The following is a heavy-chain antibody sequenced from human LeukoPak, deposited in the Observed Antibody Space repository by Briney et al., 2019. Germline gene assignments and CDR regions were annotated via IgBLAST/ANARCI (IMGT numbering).Heavy chain of an antibody. J-gene: IGHJ5*02. CDR1: GYTLTGLS. CDR2: ISPNSGDT. D-gene: IGHD2-2*01. Sequence: ASVKVSCKVSGYTLTGLSMHWVRQAPGQGLEWMGWISPNSGDTDIAQKFQGRVTMTRDTSIATSYMEVDSLTSDDTAVYYCARESACGTTNCLAPADWLDPWGQGTLVIVSS. V-gene: IGHV1-2*02. CDR3: ARESACGTTNCLAPADWLDP.